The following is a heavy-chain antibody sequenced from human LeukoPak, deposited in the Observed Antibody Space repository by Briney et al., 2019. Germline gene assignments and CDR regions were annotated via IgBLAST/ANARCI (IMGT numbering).Heavy chain of an antibody. Sequence: PSETLSLTCTVSGGSISSYYWSWIRQPPGKGLEWIGYIYYSGSTNYNPSLKSRVTISVDTSKNRFSLKLSSVTAADTAVYYCAREGTVTTGFDYWGQGTLVTVSS. CDR3: AREGTVTTGFDY. J-gene: IGHJ4*02. D-gene: IGHD4-17*01. CDR2: IYYSGST. V-gene: IGHV4-59*01. CDR1: GGSISSYY.